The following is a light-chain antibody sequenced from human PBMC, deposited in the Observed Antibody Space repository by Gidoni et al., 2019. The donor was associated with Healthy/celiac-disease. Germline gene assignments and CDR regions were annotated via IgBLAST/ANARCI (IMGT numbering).Light chain of an antibody. Sequence: QSVLTQPPSASGTAGQRVTISCSGSSSNTGSNYVYWYQQLPGTAPKLLIYRNNQRPSGVPDRFSGSKSGTSASLAISGLRSEDAADYYCAAWDDSLSGWVFGGGTKLTVL. CDR3: AAWDDSLSGWV. V-gene: IGLV1-47*01. J-gene: IGLJ3*02. CDR1: SSNTGSNY. CDR2: RNN.